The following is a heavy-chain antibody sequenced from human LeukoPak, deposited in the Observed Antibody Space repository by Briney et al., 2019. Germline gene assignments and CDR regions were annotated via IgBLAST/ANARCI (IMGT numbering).Heavy chain of an antibody. J-gene: IGHJ4*02. CDR1: GGSISSYY. CDR3: ASTSGNCYGGNCYSAFDY. D-gene: IGHD2-15*01. Sequence: SETLSLTCTVSGGSISSYYWSWIRQPPGKGLEWIGYIYYSGNTNYNPSLKSRLTMSVDTSNNQFSLKLSSVTAADTAVYYCASTSGNCYGGNCYSAFDYWGQGTLVTVSS. CDR2: IYYSGNT. V-gene: IGHV4-59*01.